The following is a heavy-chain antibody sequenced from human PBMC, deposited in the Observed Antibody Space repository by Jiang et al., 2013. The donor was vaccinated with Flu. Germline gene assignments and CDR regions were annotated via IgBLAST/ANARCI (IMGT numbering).Heavy chain of an antibody. CDR3: AKDRPPIAAAGTGRSPLDY. CDR1: GFTFSSYG. Sequence: VQLLESGGGVVQPGRSLRLSCAASGFTFSSYGMHWVRQAPGKGLEWVAVISYDGSNKYYADSVKGRFTISRDNSKNTLYLQMNSLRAEDTAVYYCAKDRPPIAAAGTGRSPLDYWGQGTLVTVSS. V-gene: IGHV3-30*18. CDR2: ISYDGSNK. D-gene: IGHD6-13*01. J-gene: IGHJ4*02.